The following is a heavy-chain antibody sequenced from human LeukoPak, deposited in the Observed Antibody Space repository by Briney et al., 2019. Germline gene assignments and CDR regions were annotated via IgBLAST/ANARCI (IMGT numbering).Heavy chain of an antibody. V-gene: IGHV1-18*01. CDR2: ITTNNGNT. CDR3: ARVLGSRHYYESTGYLDY. D-gene: IGHD3-22*01. Sequence: ASVKVSCKASGYTFTTYDITWVRQAPGQGLEWMGWITTNNGNTNYAQKFQGRVTMTTDTSTSTAYMELRSLRSDDTAVYYCARVLGSRHYYESTGYLDYWGQGTLVTVSS. J-gene: IGHJ4*02. CDR1: GYTFTTYD.